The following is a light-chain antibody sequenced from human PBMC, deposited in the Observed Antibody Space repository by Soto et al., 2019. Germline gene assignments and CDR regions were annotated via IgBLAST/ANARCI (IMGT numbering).Light chain of an antibody. CDR3: SSYTSDSNPYV. Sequence: QSVLTQPSSVSGSPGQSITISCTGTSSDVGGYNYVSWYQLHPGKAPKLIISEVSNRPSGVSLRFSGSKSGNTASLTISGIQTEDEADYFCSSYTSDSNPYVFGTGTKVTV. J-gene: IGLJ1*01. V-gene: IGLV2-14*01. CDR2: EVS. CDR1: SSDVGGYNY.